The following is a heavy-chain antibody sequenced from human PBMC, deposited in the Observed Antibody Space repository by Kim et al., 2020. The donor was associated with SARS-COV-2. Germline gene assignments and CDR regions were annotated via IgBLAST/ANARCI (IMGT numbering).Heavy chain of an antibody. J-gene: IGHJ4*02. CDR2: SGDT. CDR3: TGGPACDY. Sequence: SGDTTYAQEFQGRVTMTRATSINTAYMELSSLRSDDTAVYYCTGGPACDYWGQGTLVTVSS. V-gene: IGHV1-2*02.